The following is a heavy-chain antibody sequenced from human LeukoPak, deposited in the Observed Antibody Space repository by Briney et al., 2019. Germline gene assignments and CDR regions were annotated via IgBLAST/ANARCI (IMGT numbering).Heavy chain of an antibody. J-gene: IGHJ4*02. CDR1: GYTFTSYY. Sequence: GESLKISCKASGYTFTSYYMHWVRQAPGQGLEWMGIINPSGGDTSYAQKFQGRLTMTRDTSTNTVYMELTSLRSEDTAVYYCAREVMDNLRFDYWGQGTLVTVSS. V-gene: IGHV1-46*01. D-gene: IGHD1-14*01. CDR3: AREVMDNLRFDY. CDR2: INPSGGDT.